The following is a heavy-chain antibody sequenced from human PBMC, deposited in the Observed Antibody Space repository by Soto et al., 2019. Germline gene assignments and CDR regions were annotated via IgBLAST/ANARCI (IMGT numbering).Heavy chain of an antibody. J-gene: IGHJ4*02. V-gene: IGHV5-51*01. CDR2: IYPGDSDT. CDR3: ARWAAGSSSGGGY. Sequence: PXDSLTISGKGSGYSFTSYWIGLVRQMPGKGLEWMGIIYPGDSDTRYSPSFQGQVTISADKSISTAYLQWSSLKASDTAMYYCARWAAGSSSGGGYWGQGTLVTVSS. D-gene: IGHD6-13*01. CDR1: GYSFTSYW.